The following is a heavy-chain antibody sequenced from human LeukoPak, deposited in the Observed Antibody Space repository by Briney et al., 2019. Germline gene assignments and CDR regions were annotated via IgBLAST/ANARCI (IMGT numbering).Heavy chain of an antibody. CDR2: ISAYNGNT. Sequence: ASVKVPCKASGYTFTSYGISWVRQAPGQGLEWMGWISAYNGNTNYAQKLQGRVTMTTDTSTSTAYMELRSLRSDDTAVYYCARRCSGGSCYLGYYYYYGMDVWGQGTTVTVSS. J-gene: IGHJ6*02. V-gene: IGHV1-18*01. CDR3: ARRCSGGSCYLGYYYYYGMDV. D-gene: IGHD2-15*01. CDR1: GYTFTSYG.